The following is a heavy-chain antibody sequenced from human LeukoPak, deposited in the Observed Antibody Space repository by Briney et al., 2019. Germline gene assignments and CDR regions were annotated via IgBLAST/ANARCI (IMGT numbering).Heavy chain of an antibody. V-gene: IGHV1-3*01. Sequence: AASVKVSCKASGYTFTSYAMHWVRQAPGQRLEWMGWINAGNGNTKYSQKFQGRVTITRDTSASTAYMELSSLRSEDTAVYYCARDRWELLPADAFDIWGQGTMVTVSS. CDR2: INAGNGNT. D-gene: IGHD1-26*01. CDR1: GYTFTSYA. J-gene: IGHJ3*02. CDR3: ARDRWELLPADAFDI.